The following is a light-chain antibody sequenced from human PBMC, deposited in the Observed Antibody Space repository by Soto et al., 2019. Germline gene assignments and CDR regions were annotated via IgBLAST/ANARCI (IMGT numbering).Light chain of an antibody. CDR2: AAS. Sequence: AIRMSQSPSSLSASTGDRVTITCRASQGISSYLAWYQQKPGKAPKLLIYAASTLQSGVPSRFSGSGSGTAFTLTISCLQSEDFATYYCQQYYSYRGTFGQGTKVEIK. CDR1: QGISSY. J-gene: IGKJ1*01. CDR3: QQYYSYRGT. V-gene: IGKV1-8*01.